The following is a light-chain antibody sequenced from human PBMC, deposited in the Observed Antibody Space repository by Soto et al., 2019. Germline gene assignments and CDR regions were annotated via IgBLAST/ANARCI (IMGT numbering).Light chain of an antibody. J-gene: IGKJ3*01. V-gene: IGKV3-11*01. CDR1: QSVSSY. CDR2: DAS. CDR3: QRRSNWPPEVT. Sequence: EIVLTQSPATLSLSPGERATLSCRASQSVSSYLAWYQQKPGQAPRLLIYDASNRATGIPARFSGSGSGTDFSLTISSLEAEDFAVYYCQRRSNWPPEVTFGPGTKVDIK.